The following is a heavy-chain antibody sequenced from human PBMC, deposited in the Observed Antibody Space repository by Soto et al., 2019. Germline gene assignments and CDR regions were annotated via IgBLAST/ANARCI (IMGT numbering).Heavy chain of an antibody. D-gene: IGHD6-19*01. Sequence: QVQLQESGPGLVKPSGTLSLTCAVSGGSISSSNWWSWVRQPPAKGLEWIGEIYHSGSTNYNPSLKSRVSISVDKSKNQFSLKLSSVTAADTAVYYCARDGAVAGMSSGYYFDSWGQGTLVTVSS. CDR2: IYHSGST. CDR1: GGSISSSNW. CDR3: ARDGAVAGMSSGYYFDS. J-gene: IGHJ4*02. V-gene: IGHV4-4*02.